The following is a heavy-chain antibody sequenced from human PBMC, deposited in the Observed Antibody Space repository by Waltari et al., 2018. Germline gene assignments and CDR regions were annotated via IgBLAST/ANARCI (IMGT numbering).Heavy chain of an antibody. CDR3: VRGQGWLPDY. J-gene: IGHJ4*02. CDR2: IKQDGSEE. V-gene: IGHV3-7*01. D-gene: IGHD5-12*01. CDR1: GRTLSTYW. Sequence: EVQVVESGGGLVQPGGSLRLSCAASGRTLSTYWMNWVRQAPGKGPEWVANIKQDGSEEYVVDSVKGRFTISRDNAKNSLFLQMNSLRVEDTAVYYCVRGQGWLPDYWGQGTPVTVSP.